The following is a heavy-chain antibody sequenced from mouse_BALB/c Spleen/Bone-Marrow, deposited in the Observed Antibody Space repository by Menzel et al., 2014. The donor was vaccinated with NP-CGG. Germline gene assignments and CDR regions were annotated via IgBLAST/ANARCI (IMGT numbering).Heavy chain of an antibody. CDR2: IYPSDSYT. CDR1: GYTFXSYW. D-gene: IGHD1-1*01. CDR3: TRYGNSYYYAMDY. V-gene: IGHV1-69*02. J-gene: IGHJ4*01. Sequence: VQLQQSGAELVRPGASVKLSCRASGYTFXSYWINWVKQRPGQGLEWIGNIYPSDSYTNYNQRFKDKATLTVDKSSSTAYMQLSSPTSEDAAVYYCTRYGNSYYYAMDYWGQGTSVTVSS.